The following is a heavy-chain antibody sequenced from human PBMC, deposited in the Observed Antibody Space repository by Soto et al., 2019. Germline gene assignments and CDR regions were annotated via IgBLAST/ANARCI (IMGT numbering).Heavy chain of an antibody. J-gene: IGHJ5*02. Sequence: QVQLVQSGAEVKKPGASVKVSCKASGYTFTSYAMHWVRQAPGQRLEWMGWINAGNGNTKYSQKSQGRVTITRDTSASTAYMELSSLRSEDTAVYYCARVLAAAGERFDPWGQGTLVTVSS. CDR2: INAGNGNT. CDR3: ARVLAAAGERFDP. CDR1: GYTFTSYA. D-gene: IGHD6-13*01. V-gene: IGHV1-3*01.